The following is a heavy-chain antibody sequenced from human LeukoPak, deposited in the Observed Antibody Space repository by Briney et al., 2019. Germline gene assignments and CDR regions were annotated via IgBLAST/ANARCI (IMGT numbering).Heavy chain of an antibody. CDR3: ATAVRIKRFAGIFDY. V-gene: IGHV1-24*01. D-gene: IGHD3-10*01. Sequence: ASVKVSCKVSGYTLTELSMHWVRQAPGKGLEWMGGFDPEDGETIYAQKFQGRVTMTEDTSTDTAYMELSSLRSEDTAVYYCATAVRIKRFAGIFDYWGQGTLVNVSS. CDR1: GYTLTELS. J-gene: IGHJ4*02. CDR2: FDPEDGET.